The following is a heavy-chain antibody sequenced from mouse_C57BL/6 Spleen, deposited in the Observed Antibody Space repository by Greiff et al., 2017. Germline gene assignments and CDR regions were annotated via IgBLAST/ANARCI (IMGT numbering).Heavy chain of an antibody. Sequence: EVKLVESGGGLVQPGGSMKLSCVASGFTFSNYWMNWVRQSPEKGLEWVAQIRLKSDNYATHYAESVKGRFTISRDDSKSSVYLQMNILRAEDTGIYYCTEDYSPHSRAAMDYWGQGTSVTVSS. J-gene: IGHJ4*01. V-gene: IGHV6-3*01. D-gene: IGHD2-12*01. CDR2: IRLKSDNYAT. CDR1: GFTFSNYW. CDR3: TEDYSPHSRAAMDY.